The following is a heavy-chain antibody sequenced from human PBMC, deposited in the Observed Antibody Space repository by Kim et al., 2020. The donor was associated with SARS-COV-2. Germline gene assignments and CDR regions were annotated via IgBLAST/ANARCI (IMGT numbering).Heavy chain of an antibody. CDR1: GGSISSYY. D-gene: IGHD3-10*01. J-gene: IGHJ3*02. CDR2: IYYSGST. V-gene: IGHV4-59*08. CDR3: ARHKEVRGLFDI. Sequence: SETLSLTCTVSGGSISSYYWSWIRQPPGKGLEWIGYIYYSGSTNYNPSLKSRVTISVDTSKNQFSLKLSSVTAADTAVYYCARHKEVRGLFDIWGQGTMVTVSS.